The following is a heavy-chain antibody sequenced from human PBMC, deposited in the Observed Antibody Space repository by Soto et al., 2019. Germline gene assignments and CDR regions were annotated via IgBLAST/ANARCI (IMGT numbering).Heavy chain of an antibody. CDR2: IGPSSSYT. D-gene: IGHD2-8*01. V-gene: IGHV3-11*06. CDR1: GFTFSDYY. J-gene: IGHJ4*02. Sequence: PGGSLRLSCAASGFTFSDYYMSWIRQAPGKGLEWVSYIGPSSSYTNYADSVKGRFTISRDNAKNSLYLQMNSLRAEDTAVDYCARVVRLMLYSDYWGQGTLVTVSS. CDR3: ARVVRLMLYSDY.